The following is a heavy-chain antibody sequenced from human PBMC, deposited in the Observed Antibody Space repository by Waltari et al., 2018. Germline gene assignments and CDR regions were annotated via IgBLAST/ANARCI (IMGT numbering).Heavy chain of an antibody. D-gene: IGHD1-26*01. J-gene: IGHJ6*02. CDR3: ARVRKQWELLVTSSGYSAMDV. Sequence: QVQLVQSGAEVKKPGSSVKVSCKASGGTLRSYVISWVRQAPGQGLEWMGGVIPMYGTTNYAQKFQGRVTITADEATRTFYMELSSLRVEDTATYYCARVRKQWELLVTSSGYSAMDVWGQGTTVTVSS. CDR1: GGTLRSYV. CDR2: VIPMYGTT. V-gene: IGHV1-69*01.